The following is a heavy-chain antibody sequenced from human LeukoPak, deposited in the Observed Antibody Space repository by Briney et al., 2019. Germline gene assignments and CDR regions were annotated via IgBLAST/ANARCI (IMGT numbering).Heavy chain of an antibody. J-gene: IGHJ6*02. CDR1: GFTFSSYG. D-gene: IGHD3-10*01. CDR2: ISYDGSNK. V-gene: IGHV3-30*03. Sequence: PGRSLRLSCAASGFTFSSYGMHWVRQAPGKGLEWVAVISYDGSNKYYADSVKGRFTISRDNSKNTLYLQMNSLRAEDTAVYYCARDKTVWFGELLSLQRTSNYYYGMDVWGQGTTVTVSS. CDR3: ARDKTVWFGELLSLQRTSNYYYGMDV.